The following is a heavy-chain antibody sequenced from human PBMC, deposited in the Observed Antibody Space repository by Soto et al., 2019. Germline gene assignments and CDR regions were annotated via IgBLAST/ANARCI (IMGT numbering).Heavy chain of an antibody. CDR3: ARGHCISTAYYLGRPPGGVDP. Sequence: GASVKVSCKXSGYTFSXXXXXXXXXXXXQXLEWMGWMNPTTGNTAYAQKFQGRVTMTRVTSISTAYMELSSLRSEDTAVYYGARGHCISTAYYLGRPPGGVDPWGRGTLVTVSS. CDR1: GYTFSXXX. CDR2: MNPTTGNT. J-gene: IGHJ5*02. D-gene: IGHD2-2*01. V-gene: IGHV1-8*02.